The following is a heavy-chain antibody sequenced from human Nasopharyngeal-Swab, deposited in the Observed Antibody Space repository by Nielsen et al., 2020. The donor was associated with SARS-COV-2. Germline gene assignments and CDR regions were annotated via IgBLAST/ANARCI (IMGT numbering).Heavy chain of an antibody. CDR1: GYTFTSYG. CDR3: ARDPRDNYDFWSGYYKDYYYGMDV. J-gene: IGHJ6*02. D-gene: IGHD3-3*01. V-gene: IGHV1-18*01. CDR2: ISAYNGNT. Sequence: ASVKVSCKASGYTFTSYGISWVRQAPGHGLEWMGWISAYNGNTNYAQKLQGRVTMTTDTSTSTAYMELRSLRSDDTAVYYCARDPRDNYDFWSGYYKDYYYGMDVWGQGTTVTVSS.